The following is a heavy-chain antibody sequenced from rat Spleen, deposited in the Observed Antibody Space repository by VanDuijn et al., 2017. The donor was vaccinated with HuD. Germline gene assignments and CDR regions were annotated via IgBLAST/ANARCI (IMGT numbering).Heavy chain of an antibody. CDR3: VRQYYGYNSYYFDY. Sequence: EVQLVESGGDLVQPGRSLKLSCAASGFTFTDYNMAWVRQAPTRGLEWVASTSIGGSNTYYRDSVKGRFTISRDNAKSTLYLQMDSLRSEDTATYYCVRQYYGYNSYYFDYWGQGVMVTVSS. J-gene: IGHJ2*01. CDR1: GFTFTDYN. D-gene: IGHD1-9*01. V-gene: IGHV5-25*01. CDR2: TSIGGSNT.